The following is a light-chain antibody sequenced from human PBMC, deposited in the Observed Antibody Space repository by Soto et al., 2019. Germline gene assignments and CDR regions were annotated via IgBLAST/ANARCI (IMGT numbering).Light chain of an antibody. CDR2: DAS. CDR3: QQRSNWPPEFT. CDR1: QSVSSY. J-gene: IGKJ3*01. V-gene: IGKV3-11*01. Sequence: EIVLTQSPATLSLSPGERATLSCRASQSVSSYLAWYQQKPGQAPRLLIYDASNRATGIPARFSGSGSGTEFTLTISSLEPEDFAVYYCQQRSNWPPEFTLGPGTKVDIK.